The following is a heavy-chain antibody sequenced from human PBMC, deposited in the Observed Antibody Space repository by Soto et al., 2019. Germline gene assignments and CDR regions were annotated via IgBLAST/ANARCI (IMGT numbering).Heavy chain of an antibody. CDR2: IYWTDDK. CDR1: GFSLSTSGMG. D-gene: IGHD3-10*01. J-gene: IGHJ6*02. V-gene: IGHV2-5*01. CDR3: AHRKSSYYGSENTYYYGMDV. Sequence: QITLKESGPTLVKPTQTLTLTCTFSGFSLSTSGMGVAWIRQPPEKALEWLAVIYWTDDKCYSPSLKSRLTITKHNSKNQVVLTMTDMDPVDTATYYCAHRKSSYYGSENTYYYGMDVWGQGTTVTVSS.